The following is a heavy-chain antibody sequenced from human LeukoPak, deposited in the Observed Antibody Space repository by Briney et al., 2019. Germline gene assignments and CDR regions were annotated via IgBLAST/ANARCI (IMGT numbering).Heavy chain of an antibody. Sequence: ASVKVSCKASGYTFTGYYMHWVRQAPGQGLEWMGWINPNSGGTNYAQKFQGRVTMTRDTSISTAYMELSRLRSDDTAVYYCARVGYDFWSGLGAFDIWGQGTMVTVSS. CDR3: ARVGYDFWSGLGAFDI. CDR1: GYTFTGYY. D-gene: IGHD3-3*01. CDR2: INPNSGGT. J-gene: IGHJ3*02. V-gene: IGHV1-2*02.